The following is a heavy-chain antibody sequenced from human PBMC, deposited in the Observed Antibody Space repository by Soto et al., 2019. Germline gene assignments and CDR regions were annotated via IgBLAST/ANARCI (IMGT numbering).Heavy chain of an antibody. CDR1: GFTVSSNY. Sequence: GGSLRLSCAASGFTVSSNYMSWVRQAPGKGLEWVSVISSGGNTYYAVSVKCRFTISRDNSKNTLYLQMSSLSAEDKAVYYCVRDQYLRYLAWLPNPLDYGMDVWGQGTTVTVS. CDR2: ISSGGNT. J-gene: IGHJ6*02. D-gene: IGHD3-9*01. CDR3: VRDQYLRYLAWLPNPLDYGMDV. V-gene: IGHV3-66*01.